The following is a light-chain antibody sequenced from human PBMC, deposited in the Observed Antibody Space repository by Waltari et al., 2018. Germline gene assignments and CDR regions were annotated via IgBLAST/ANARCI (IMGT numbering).Light chain of an antibody. CDR1: SRNVGTYDY. V-gene: IGLV2-11*01. CDR3: CSYAGQYTWV. Sequence: QSALTQPRSVSGSPGQSVTISCTGTSRNVGTYDYVSWYQQYPDKPPKLMIFDVSKRPSGVPVLFSGSKSDNTASLTISGLQTADEADYYCCSYAGQYTWVFGGGTKLTVL. CDR2: DVS. J-gene: IGLJ3*02.